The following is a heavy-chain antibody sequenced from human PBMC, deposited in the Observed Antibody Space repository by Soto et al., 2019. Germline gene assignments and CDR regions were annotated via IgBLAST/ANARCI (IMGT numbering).Heavy chain of an antibody. D-gene: IGHD4-17*01. CDR2: ISYDGSNK. CDR3: AKRWWAYGDYSTYYYYGMDV. CDR1: GFTFSSYG. V-gene: IGHV3-30*18. J-gene: IGHJ6*02. Sequence: QVQLVESGGGVVQPGRSLRLSCAASGFTFSSYGMHWVRQPPGKGLEWVAVISYDGSNKYYADSVKGRVTISRDNSKSTLFLQMNSLRAEDTAVYYCAKRWWAYGDYSTYYYYGMDVWGQGTTVTVSS.